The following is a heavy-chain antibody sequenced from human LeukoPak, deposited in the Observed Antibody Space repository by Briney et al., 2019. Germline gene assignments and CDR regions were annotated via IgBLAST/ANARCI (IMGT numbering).Heavy chain of an antibody. D-gene: IGHD2-2*01. CDR3: SRAVPAATPRYFDY. J-gene: IGHJ4*02. V-gene: IGHV1-3*01. Sequence: GASVKVSCKASGYTFTSYAMHWVRRAPGQRLEWMGWINAGNGNTKYSQKFQGRVTITRDTSASTAYMELSSLRSDDTAVYYCSRAVPAATPRYFDYWGQGTLVTVSS. CDR2: INAGNGNT. CDR1: GYTFTSYA.